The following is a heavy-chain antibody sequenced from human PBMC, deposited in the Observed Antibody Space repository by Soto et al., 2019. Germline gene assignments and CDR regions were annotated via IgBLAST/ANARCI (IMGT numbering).Heavy chain of an antibody. V-gene: IGHV3-30-3*01. CDR2: ISYDGSNK. D-gene: IGHD6-6*01. Sequence: QVQLVESGGGVVQPGRSLRLSCAASGFTFSSYAMHWVRQAPGKGLEWVAVISYDGSNKYYADSVKGRFTISRDNSKNTLYLQMNSLRAGDTAVYYCARGASSSSVCCPGMDVWGQGTTVTVSS. CDR1: GFTFSSYA. CDR3: ARGASSSSVCCPGMDV. J-gene: IGHJ6*02.